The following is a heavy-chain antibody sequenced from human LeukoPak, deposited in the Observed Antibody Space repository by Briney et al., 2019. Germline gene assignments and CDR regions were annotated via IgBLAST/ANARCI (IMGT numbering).Heavy chain of an antibody. D-gene: IGHD5-12*01. CDR2: IYSDGTT. J-gene: IGHJ4*02. CDR1: GFTVSSNY. V-gene: IGHV3-53*01. Sequence: GGSLRLSCAASGFTVSSNYMSWVRQAPGKGLEWVSVIYSDGTTYYADSVKGRLTISRDNAKNTLYLQMNSLRVEDTAVYYCAREDYSGYDFYDYWGQGSLVTVSS. CDR3: AREDYSGYDFYDY.